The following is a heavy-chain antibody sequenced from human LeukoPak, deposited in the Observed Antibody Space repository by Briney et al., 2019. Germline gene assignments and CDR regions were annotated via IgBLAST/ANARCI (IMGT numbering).Heavy chain of an antibody. CDR2: MNPNSGNT. CDR3: ARGGITYYDFWSGYFDDAFDI. CDR1: GYTFTGYD. V-gene: IGHV1-8*01. J-gene: IGHJ3*02. Sequence: ASVKASCKASGYTFTGYDINWVRQANGQGVEWMGWMNPNSGNTGYAQKFQGRVTMTRNTSISTAYMELSSLRSEDTAVYYCARGGITYYDFWSGYFDDAFDIWGRGTMVTVSS. D-gene: IGHD3-3*01.